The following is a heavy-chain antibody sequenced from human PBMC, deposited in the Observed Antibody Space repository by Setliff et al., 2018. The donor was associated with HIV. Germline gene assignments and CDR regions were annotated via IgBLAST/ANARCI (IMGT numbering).Heavy chain of an antibody. D-gene: IGHD1-26*01. V-gene: IGHV4-34*01. J-gene: IGHJ4*02. Sequence: SETLSLTCAVYGESFSGYYWNWIRQRPGKGLEWIGSINYSGNTFYNPSLQSRGTISADTSKNQFSLKLNSVTAADTAVYYCARYRRDDYYLTAYFDSWGQGTLVTVSS. CDR3: ARYRRDDYYLTAYFDS. CDR2: INYSGNT. CDR1: GESFSGYY.